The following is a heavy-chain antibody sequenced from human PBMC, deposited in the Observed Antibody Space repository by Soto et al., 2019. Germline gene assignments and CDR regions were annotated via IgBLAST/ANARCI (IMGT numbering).Heavy chain of an antibody. D-gene: IGHD2-21*01. CDR3: AREASAVISLDY. J-gene: IGHJ4*02. V-gene: IGHV1-2*02. Sequence: AASVKVSCKASGYIFTAYSMHWVRQAPGQGLEWMGWINVNSGDTIYAQNFQGRVTLTSDTSISTAYMELSGLQSDDTAVNYCAREASAVISLDYWGQGTLVTVSS. CDR1: GYIFTAYS. CDR2: INVNSGDT.